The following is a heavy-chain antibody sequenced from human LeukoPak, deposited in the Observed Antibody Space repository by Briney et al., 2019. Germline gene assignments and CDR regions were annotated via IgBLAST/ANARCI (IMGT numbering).Heavy chain of an antibody. J-gene: IGHJ2*01. V-gene: IGHV3-15*01. CDR2: IRSKTDGETT. Sequence: PGGSLRLSCAASGFTFSNVWMTWVRQAPGKGLEWVGRIRSKTDGETTDYAAPVKGRFTISRDDSKNTLYLQINSLKTEDTAVYFCTTERDWYFDLWGRGTLVTVSS. CDR3: TTERDWYFDL. CDR1: GFTFSNVW.